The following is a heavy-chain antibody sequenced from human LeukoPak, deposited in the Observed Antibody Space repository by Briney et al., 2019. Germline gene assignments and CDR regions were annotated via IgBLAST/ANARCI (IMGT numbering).Heavy chain of an antibody. Sequence: GRSLRLSCAASGFTFDDYAIHWVRQAPGKGLEWASGISWNGDNIAYADSVKGRFTISRDNAKNSLYLQMNSLRAEDTALYYCAKNYFPYYYDSSFNYYFYGMDVWGQGTTVTVSS. CDR3: AKNYFPYYYDSSFNYYFYGMDV. D-gene: IGHD3-22*01. CDR1: GFTFDDYA. V-gene: IGHV3-9*01. J-gene: IGHJ6*02. CDR2: ISWNGDNI.